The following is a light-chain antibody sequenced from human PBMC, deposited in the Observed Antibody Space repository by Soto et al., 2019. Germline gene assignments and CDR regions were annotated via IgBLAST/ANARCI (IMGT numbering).Light chain of an antibody. J-gene: IGKJ1*01. V-gene: IGKV1-5*03. CDR1: QSIDSW. CDR2: KAS. Sequence: DIQMTQSPSTLSASVGDRVTITCRASQSIDSWLAWYQQKPGKAPNLLIYKASSLESGVPSRFSGSGSGTEFTLTISSLQPDDFATYYCQQYNSYSARTFGQGTKVEIK. CDR3: QQYNSYSART.